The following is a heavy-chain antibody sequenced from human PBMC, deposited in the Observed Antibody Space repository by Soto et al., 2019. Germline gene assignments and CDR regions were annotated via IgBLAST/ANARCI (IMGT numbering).Heavy chain of an antibody. D-gene: IGHD3-3*01. CDR2: IYYSGST. J-gene: IGHJ4*02. CDR3: ARLPGGSYDFWSGYMYYFDY. V-gene: IGHV4-39*01. CDR1: GGSISSSSYY. Sequence: PSLTCTVSGGSISSSSYYWGWIRQPPGKGLEWIGSIYYSGSTYYNPSLKSRVTISVDTSKNQFSLKLSSVTAADTAVYYCARLPGGSYDFWSGYMYYFDYWGQGTLVTVSS.